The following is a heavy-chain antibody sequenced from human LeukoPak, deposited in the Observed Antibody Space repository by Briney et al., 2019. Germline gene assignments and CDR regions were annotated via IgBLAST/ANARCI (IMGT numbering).Heavy chain of an antibody. CDR2: IYTSGST. J-gene: IGHJ2*01. D-gene: IGHD4-23*01. V-gene: IGHV4-4*07. CDR1: GGSISNYY. Sequence: SETLSLTCTVSGGSISNYYWSSIRQPAGKGLEWIGRIYTSGSTNYNPSLKSRVTMSVDTSKNQFSLKLSSVTAADTAVYYCASLGRDYGGNSRYWYFDLWGRGTLVTVSS. CDR3: ASLGRDYGGNSRYWYFDL.